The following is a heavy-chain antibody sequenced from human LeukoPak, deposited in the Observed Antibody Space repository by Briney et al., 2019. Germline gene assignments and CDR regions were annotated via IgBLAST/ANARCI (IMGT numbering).Heavy chain of an antibody. CDR2: ISSSSSYI. D-gene: IGHD1-26*01. J-gene: IGHJ3*02. Sequence: SGGSLRLSCAASGFTFSSYSMNWVRQAPGKGLEWVSSISSSSSYIYYADSVKGRFTISRDNAKNSLYLQMNSLRAEDTAVYYCARDRVIVGATVDAFDIWGQGTMVTVSS. V-gene: IGHV3-21*01. CDR1: GFTFSSYS. CDR3: ARDRVIVGATVDAFDI.